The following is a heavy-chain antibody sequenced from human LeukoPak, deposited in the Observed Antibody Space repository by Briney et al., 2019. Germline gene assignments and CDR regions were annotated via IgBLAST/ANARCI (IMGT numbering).Heavy chain of an antibody. Sequence: KTGESLRLSCAASGFSFSTSTMNWVRQAPGKGLEWVSSISSNSNNLYYADSMKGRFTISRDNAKNALYMQMNSLRDEDTAIYYCARDISIWGPKTRAFDLWGQGTMVTISS. J-gene: IGHJ3*01. V-gene: IGHV3-21*01. CDR1: GFSFSTST. D-gene: IGHD3-16*01. CDR3: ARDISIWGPKTRAFDL. CDR2: ISSNSNNL.